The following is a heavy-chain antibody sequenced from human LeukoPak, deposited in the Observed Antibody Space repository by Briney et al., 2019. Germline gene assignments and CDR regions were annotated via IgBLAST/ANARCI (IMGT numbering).Heavy chain of an antibody. CDR1: GGSISSYY. D-gene: IGHD5-24*01. J-gene: IGHJ5*02. Sequence: SETLSLTCTVSGGSISSYYWSWIRQPPGKGLEWIGYIYYSGSTNYNPSLKSRVTISVDTSKNQFSLKLSSVTAADTAVYYCARAICRWRSCPFDPWGQGTLVTVSS. V-gene: IGHV4-59*01. CDR3: ARAICRWRSCPFDP. CDR2: IYYSGST.